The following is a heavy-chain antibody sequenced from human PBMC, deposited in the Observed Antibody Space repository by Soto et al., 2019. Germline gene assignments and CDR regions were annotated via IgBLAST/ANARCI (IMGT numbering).Heavy chain of an antibody. CDR1: GGSISSSSYY. J-gene: IGHJ4*02. CDR2: IYYSGST. V-gene: IGHV4-39*01. CDR3: ARRETTSGYDPAGRIDY. Sequence: QLQLQESGPGLVKPSETLSLTCTVSGGSISSSSYYWGWIRQPPGKGLEWIGSIYYSGSTYYNPSLKSRVTISVDTSKNQFSLKLSSVTAADTAVYYCARRETTSGYDPAGRIDYWGQGTLVTVSS. D-gene: IGHD5-12*01.